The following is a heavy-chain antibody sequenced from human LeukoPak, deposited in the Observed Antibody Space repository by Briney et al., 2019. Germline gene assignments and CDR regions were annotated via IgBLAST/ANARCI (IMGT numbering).Heavy chain of an antibody. CDR2: IYYSGST. CDR3: AGSWYSSSWYDY. J-gene: IGHJ4*02. Sequence: SETLSLTCTVSGGSISSYYWSWIRQPPGKGLEWIGYIYYSGSTNYNPSLKSRVTISVDTSKNQFSLKLSSVTAADTAVYYCAGSWYSSSWYDYWGQGTLVTVCS. D-gene: IGHD6-13*01. V-gene: IGHV4-59*01. CDR1: GGSISSYY.